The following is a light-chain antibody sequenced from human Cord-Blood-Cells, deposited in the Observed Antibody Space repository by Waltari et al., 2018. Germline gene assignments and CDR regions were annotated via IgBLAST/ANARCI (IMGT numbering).Light chain of an antibody. CDR3: AAWDDSLNGPV. CDR1: SSNIGSNT. Sequence: QSLLTQPPSASGTPGQRVTISCSGSSSNIGSNTVNWYQQLPGTAPKLLIYSNKQRPSGVPDRFSGSKSGTSASLAISGLQSEDEADYYCAAWDDSLNGPVFGGGTKLTVL. J-gene: IGLJ3*02. V-gene: IGLV1-44*01. CDR2: SNK.